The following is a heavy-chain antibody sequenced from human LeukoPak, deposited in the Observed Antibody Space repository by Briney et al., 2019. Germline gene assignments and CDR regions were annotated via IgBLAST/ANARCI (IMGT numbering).Heavy chain of an antibody. CDR3: ARRGRGDPDV. CDR1: GASLSNYY. CDR2: ITQSGST. V-gene: IGHV4-34*01. D-gene: IGHD3-16*01. Sequence: SETPSLTCAVYGASLSNYYWSWIRHPPGKGLEWIGEITQSGSTNYNPSLKSRVTISVDTSKNHFSLKLGSVTVADSAVYYCARRGRGDPDVWDKGTTGAVSS. J-gene: IGHJ6*04.